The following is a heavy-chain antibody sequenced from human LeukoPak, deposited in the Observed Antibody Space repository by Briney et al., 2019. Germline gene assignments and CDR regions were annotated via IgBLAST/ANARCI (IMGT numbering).Heavy chain of an antibody. V-gene: IGHV4-39*07. D-gene: IGHD6-19*01. J-gene: IGHJ4*02. CDR2: IYYSGST. CDR3: ARVGRGYSSGWPFDY. CDR1: GGSISSSSYY. Sequence: PSETLSLTCTVSGGSISSSSYYWGWIRQPPGKGLEWIGNIYYSGSTYYNPSLKSRVTMSVDTSKNQFSLKLSSVTAEDTAVYYCARVGRGYSSGWPFDYWGQGTLVTVSS.